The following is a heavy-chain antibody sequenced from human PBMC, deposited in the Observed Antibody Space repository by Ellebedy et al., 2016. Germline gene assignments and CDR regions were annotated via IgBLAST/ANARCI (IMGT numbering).Heavy chain of an antibody. Sequence: GGSLRLSCSASGFTFSDYDMHWVRQSPGKGLEYVSAITSNGQNTYYVDSVKGRFTISRDNVDNTVYLHMSSLTAEDSAVDYCVKDAPSPRPGDYWGQGTLVTVSS. CDR3: VKDAPSPRPGDY. J-gene: IGHJ4*02. CDR1: GFTFSDYD. D-gene: IGHD6-6*01. V-gene: IGHV3-64D*06. CDR2: ITSNGQNT.